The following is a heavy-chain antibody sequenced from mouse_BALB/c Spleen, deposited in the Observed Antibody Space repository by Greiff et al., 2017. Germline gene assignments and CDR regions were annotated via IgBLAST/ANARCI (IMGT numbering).Heavy chain of an antibody. CDR2: ISSGGST. CDR1: GFTFSSYA. V-gene: IGHV5-6-5*01. J-gene: IGHJ2*01. Sequence: EVHLVESGGGLVKPGGSLKLSCAASGFTFSSYAMSWVRQTPEKRLEWVASISSGGSTYYPDSVKGRFTISRDNARNILYLQMSSLRSEDTAMYYCARGRGDYGRDYFDYWGQGTTLTVSS. D-gene: IGHD2-13*01. CDR3: ARGRGDYGRDYFDY.